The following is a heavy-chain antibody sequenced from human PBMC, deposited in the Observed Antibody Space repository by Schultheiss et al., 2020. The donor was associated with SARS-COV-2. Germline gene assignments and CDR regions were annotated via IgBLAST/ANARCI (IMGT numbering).Heavy chain of an antibody. V-gene: IGHV3-23*01. J-gene: IGHJ6*02. D-gene: IGHD1-1*01. CDR2: ISGSGGSR. Sequence: ESLKISCVASGFTFTTSAMSWVRQAPGKGLEWVSAISGSGGSRHYADSVRGRFTISRDNSKNTLYLQMNSLRAEDTAVYYCARVGLEVEPQDNYYHGMDVWGQGTTVTVSS. CDR1: GFTFTTSA. CDR3: ARVGLEVEPQDNYYHGMDV.